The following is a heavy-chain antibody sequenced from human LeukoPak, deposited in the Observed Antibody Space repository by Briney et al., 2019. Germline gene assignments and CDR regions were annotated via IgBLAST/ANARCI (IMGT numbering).Heavy chain of an antibody. CDR3: ARVDRIAAAGFY. CDR1: GGSISSGGYY. V-gene: IGHV4-39*07. D-gene: IGHD6-13*01. CDR2: IYYSGST. J-gene: IGHJ4*02. Sequence: SETLSLTCTVSGGSISSGGYYWSWIRQPPGKGLEWIGSIYYSGSTYYNPSLKSRVTISVDTSKNQFSLKLSSVTAADTAVYYCARVDRIAAAGFYWGQGTLVTVSS.